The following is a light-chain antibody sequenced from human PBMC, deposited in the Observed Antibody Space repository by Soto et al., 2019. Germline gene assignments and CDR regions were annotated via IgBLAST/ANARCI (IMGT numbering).Light chain of an antibody. V-gene: IGLV1-44*01. J-gene: IGLJ1*01. Sequence: QSVLTQPPSASGTPGQRVTISCSGSSSNIGSNTVNWYQQLPGTAPKLLIYSNNQRPSGVPDRFSGSKSGTSASLAISGLQSEDEADYYCAAWDGSLSGDVFGTGTKLTLL. CDR3: AAWDGSLSGDV. CDR1: SSNIGSNT. CDR2: SNN.